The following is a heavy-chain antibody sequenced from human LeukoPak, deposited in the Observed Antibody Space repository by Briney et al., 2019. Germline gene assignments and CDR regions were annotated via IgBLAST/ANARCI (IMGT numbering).Heavy chain of an antibody. D-gene: IGHD2-15*01. CDR1: GGSIRSGDHH. Sequence: TASETLSLTCSVSGGSIRSGDHHWAWVPQPPGKGLEFIGSLDESGRPYYNRPLKSRVSISGDTSGKQFSLNLTSVTAADTAVYFCARDLGGYPFFMDVWGRGTTVIVSS. J-gene: IGHJ6*03. CDR2: LDESGRP. CDR3: ARDLGGYPFFMDV. V-gene: IGHV4-39*07.